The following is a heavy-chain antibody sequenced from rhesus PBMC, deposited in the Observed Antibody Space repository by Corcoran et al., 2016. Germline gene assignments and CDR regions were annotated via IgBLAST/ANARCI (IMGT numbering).Heavy chain of an antibody. CDR3: ARGRQLVPYYFDY. CDR2: IYCSGSST. Sequence: QLQLQESGPGLVKPSETLSVTCAVSGGSISSSYWSWIRQAPGKGLEWIGYIYCSGSSTNYNPSLKSRVTLSVDTSKNQFSLKLSSVTAADTAVYYCARGRQLVPYYFDYWGQGVLVTVSS. D-gene: IGHD6-25*01. J-gene: IGHJ4*01. CDR1: GGSISSSY. V-gene: IGHV4-169*01.